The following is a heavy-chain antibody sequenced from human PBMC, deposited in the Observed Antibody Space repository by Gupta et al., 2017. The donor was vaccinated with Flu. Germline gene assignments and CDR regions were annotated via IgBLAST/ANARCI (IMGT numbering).Heavy chain of an antibody. CDR3: ARGDSPEGYFDF. D-gene: IGHD2-21*02. CDR2: IDWEDDE. Sequence: SLTTSGMRVSWIRQPPGKALEWLARIDWEDDEFYNPSLKTRLTISKDTSKNQVILTLTNMDPVDTAIYFCARGDSPEGYFDFWGRGTLVTVSS. J-gene: IGHJ2*01. V-gene: IGHV2-70*04. CDR1: SLTTSGMR.